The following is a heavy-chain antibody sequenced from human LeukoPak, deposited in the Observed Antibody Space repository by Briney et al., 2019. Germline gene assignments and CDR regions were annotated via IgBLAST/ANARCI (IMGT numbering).Heavy chain of an antibody. J-gene: IGHJ4*02. CDR2: IFHSGST. D-gene: IGHD3-10*01. CDR1: GGSISRSDW. V-gene: IGHV4-4*02. Sequence: SETLSLTCAVSGGSISRSDWWSWVRQSPGKGLEWIGEIFHSGSTKYNPSLKSRVTISVDKSKNQFSLNLTSVTAADTAMYYCARGEDHGSGTVHFEYWGQGTLVTVSS. CDR3: ARGEDHGSGTVHFEY.